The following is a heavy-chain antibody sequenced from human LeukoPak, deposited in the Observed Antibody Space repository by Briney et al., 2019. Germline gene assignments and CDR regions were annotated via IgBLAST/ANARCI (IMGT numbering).Heavy chain of an antibody. CDR1: GGSFSGYY. CDR3: ARRGNSSSPFDY. Sequence: SETLSLTCAVYGGSFSGYYWSWIRQPPGKGLEWIGEINHSGSTNYNPSLKSRVTISVDTSKNQFSLKLSSVTAADTAVYYCARRGNSSSPFDYWGQGTLVTVS. V-gene: IGHV4-34*01. CDR2: INHSGST. J-gene: IGHJ4*02. D-gene: IGHD6-13*01.